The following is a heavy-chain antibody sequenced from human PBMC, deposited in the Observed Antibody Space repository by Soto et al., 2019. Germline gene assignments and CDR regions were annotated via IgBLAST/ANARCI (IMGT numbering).Heavy chain of an antibody. CDR3: ARGRGLLWFGELTLDY. V-gene: IGHV4-34*01. Sequence: NPSETLSLTCAVYGGSFSGYYWSWIRQPPGKGLEWIGEINHSGSTNYNPSLKSRVTISVDTSKNQFSLKLSSVTAADTAVYYCARGRGLLWFGELTLDYWGQGTLVTVSS. CDR1: GGSFSGYY. J-gene: IGHJ4*02. CDR2: INHSGST. D-gene: IGHD3-10*01.